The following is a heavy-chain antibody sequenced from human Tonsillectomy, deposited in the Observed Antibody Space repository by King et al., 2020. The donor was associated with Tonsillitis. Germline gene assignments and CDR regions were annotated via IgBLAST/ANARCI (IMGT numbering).Heavy chain of an antibody. Sequence: VQLVESGGGVVQPGRSLRLSCAASGFTFSNYAMHWVRQAPGKGLEWVAVISYDGGDKYYADSVKGRFTISRDNSKNTLYVQMNSLRAEDTAVYYCARDEWIQLCGLDYWRQGTLVTVSS. V-gene: IGHV3-30*04. CDR3: ARDEWIQLCGLDY. J-gene: IGHJ4*02. D-gene: IGHD5-18*01. CDR2: ISYDGGDK. CDR1: GFTFSNYA.